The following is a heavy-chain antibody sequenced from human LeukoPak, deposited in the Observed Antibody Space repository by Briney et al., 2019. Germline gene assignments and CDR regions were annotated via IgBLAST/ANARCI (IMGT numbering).Heavy chain of an antibody. CDR3: AKVESYWYFDL. Sequence: GGSLRLSCAASGFTFSSYAMSWVRQAPGKGLEWVSAISGSGGSTYYADSVKGRFTISRDNSQNTLYLQMSTLRAEGTAIYYCAKVESYWYFDLWGRGTLVTVSS. J-gene: IGHJ2*01. CDR2: ISGSGGST. V-gene: IGHV3-23*01. CDR1: GFTFSSYA.